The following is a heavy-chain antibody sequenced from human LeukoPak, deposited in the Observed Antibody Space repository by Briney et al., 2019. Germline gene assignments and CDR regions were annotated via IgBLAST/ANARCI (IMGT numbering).Heavy chain of an antibody. CDR1: GYSISSGYY. D-gene: IGHD6-19*01. CDR3: ARHIVRPGWQWLVRGDFDY. Sequence: PSETLSLTCTVSGYSISSGYYWGWIRQSPGKGLEWIGSIHHSGSTYYNPSLKSRVTISVDTSKNQFSLKLSSVTAADTAVYYCARHIVRPGWQWLVRGDFDYWGQGTLVTVSS. V-gene: IGHV4-38-2*02. J-gene: IGHJ4*02. CDR2: IHHSGST.